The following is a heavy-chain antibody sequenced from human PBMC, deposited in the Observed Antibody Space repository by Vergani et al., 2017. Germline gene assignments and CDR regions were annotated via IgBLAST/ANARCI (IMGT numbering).Heavy chain of an antibody. CDR2: IKNTGDST. CDR3: GRGNDNYN. CDR1: GFTFSSHA. J-gene: IGHJ4*02. D-gene: IGHD5-24*01. Sequence: EVQLLQSEGAVVQPGGSLRLSCVASGFTFSSHAMRWVRQGHGQGLEWVSSIKNTGDSTHYADSVKGRFTISRDNSKNTLYLQMNSLRVEDKAVYYCGRGNDNYNWGQGTLVTVSS. V-gene: IGHV3-23*01.